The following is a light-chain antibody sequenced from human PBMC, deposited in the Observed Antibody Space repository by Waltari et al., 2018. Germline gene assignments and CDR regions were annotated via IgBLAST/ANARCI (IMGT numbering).Light chain of an antibody. CDR1: SSDVGGSNY. Sequence: QSALTQPRSVSGSPGQSVTISCTGTSSDVGGSNYVYWYQQHPGTAPKLMLYYVSNRPSGVPDRFSGSKSGNTASLTISGLQAEDEADYYCCSYAGSYTFVVFGGGTTLTVL. J-gene: IGLJ2*01. V-gene: IGLV2-11*01. CDR2: YVS. CDR3: CSYAGSYTFVV.